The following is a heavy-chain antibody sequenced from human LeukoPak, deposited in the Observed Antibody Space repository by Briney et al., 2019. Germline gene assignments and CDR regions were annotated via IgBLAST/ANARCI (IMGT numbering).Heavy chain of an antibody. CDR2: ISYDGSNK. Sequence: GGSLRLSCAASGFTFSSYAMHWVRQAPGKGLEWVAVISYDGSNKYCADSVKGRFTISRDNSKNTLYLQMNSLRAEDTAVYYCASGRRIVVVPAAIAYWGQGTLVTVSS. CDR1: GFTFSSYA. CDR3: ASGRRIVVVPAAIAY. J-gene: IGHJ4*02. V-gene: IGHV3-30-3*01. D-gene: IGHD2-2*01.